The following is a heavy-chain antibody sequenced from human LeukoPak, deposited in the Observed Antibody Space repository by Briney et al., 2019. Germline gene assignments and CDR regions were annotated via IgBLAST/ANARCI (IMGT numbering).Heavy chain of an antibody. CDR3: ARPRYSSGWYYFDY. V-gene: IGHV4-61*01. CDR1: DGSVNSRYHY. J-gene: IGHJ4*02. CDR2: IYYSGST. D-gene: IGHD6-19*01. Sequence: SETLSLTCTVSDGSVNSRYHYWSWVRQPPGKGLEWIGYIYYSGSTNYNPSLKSRVTILIDTSKNQFSLNLRSVTAADTAMYYCARPRYSSGWYYFDYWGQGTLVTVSS.